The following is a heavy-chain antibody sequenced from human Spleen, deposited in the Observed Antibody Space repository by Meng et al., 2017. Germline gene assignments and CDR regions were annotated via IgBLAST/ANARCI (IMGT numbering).Heavy chain of an antibody. Sequence: QVQLLESGGGVVQPGRSLRLSCAASGFTFSNYGMHWVRQAPGKGLEWVAVIWYDGSERSYADSVKGRFIISRDNSKNTLYLQVNSLRAEDTAVYYCVRDQPTGPAAAEGRFDPWGQGVLVTVSS. J-gene: IGHJ5*02. CDR2: IWYDGSER. CDR1: GFTFSNYG. CDR3: VRDQPTGPAAAEGRFDP. V-gene: IGHV3-33*01. D-gene: IGHD2-2*01.